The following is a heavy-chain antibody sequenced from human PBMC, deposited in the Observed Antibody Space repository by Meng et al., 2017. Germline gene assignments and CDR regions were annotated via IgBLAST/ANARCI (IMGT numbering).Heavy chain of an antibody. D-gene: IGHD3-10*01. J-gene: IGHJ5*02. V-gene: IGHV1-46*01. Sequence: ASVKVSCKASGYTFTSYYMHWVRQAPGQGLEWMGIINPSGGSTSYAQKFQGRVTMTRDTSTSTVYMELSSLRSEDTAVYYCARVGYYGWGSYSWFDPWGQGTLVTVSS. CDR1: GYTFTSYY. CDR3: ARVGYYGWGSYSWFDP. CDR2: INPSGGST.